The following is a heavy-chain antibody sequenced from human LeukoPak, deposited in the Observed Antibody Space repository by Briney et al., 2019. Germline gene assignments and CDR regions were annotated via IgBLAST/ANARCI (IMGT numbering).Heavy chain of an antibody. J-gene: IGHJ4*02. D-gene: IGHD2-2*01. V-gene: IGHV3-74*01. CDR1: GFTFSSYW. CDR2: INSDGIA. CDR3: ARDGIVPAYYFDY. Sequence: GGSLRLSCAASGFTFSSYWMHWVRQAPGKGLVWDSRINSDGIAIYADSVKGRFTISRDNAKNTLYLQMNSLRAEDTALYYCARDGIVPAYYFDYWGQGTLVTVSS.